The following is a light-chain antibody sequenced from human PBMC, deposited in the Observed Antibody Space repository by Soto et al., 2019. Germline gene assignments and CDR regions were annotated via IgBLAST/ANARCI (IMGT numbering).Light chain of an antibody. CDR1: SGSVSTSYY. Sequence: QTVVTQETSFSVSPGGTVTLTCDLSSGSVSTSYYPSWYQRTPGQAPRTLIYRTNIRSSGVPDRFSGSILGSRAALTITGAQADDEADYYCVLYVSRGIWVFGGGTKLTVL. CDR2: RTN. J-gene: IGLJ2*01. V-gene: IGLV8-61*01. CDR3: VLYVSRGIWV.